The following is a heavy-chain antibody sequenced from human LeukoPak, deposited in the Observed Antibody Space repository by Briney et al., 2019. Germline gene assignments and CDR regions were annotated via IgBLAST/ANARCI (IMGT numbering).Heavy chain of an antibody. V-gene: IGHV1-69*13. CDR3: ASRPYYDYVWGSYRHPSYFDY. CDR2: IIPIFGTA. Sequence: ASVKVSCKASGYTFTGYYMHWVRQAPRQGLEWMGGIIPIFGTANYAQKFQGRVTITADESTSTAYMELSSLRSEDTAVYYCASRPYYDYVWGSYRHPSYFDYWGQGTLVTVSS. D-gene: IGHD3-16*02. J-gene: IGHJ4*02. CDR1: GYTFTGYY.